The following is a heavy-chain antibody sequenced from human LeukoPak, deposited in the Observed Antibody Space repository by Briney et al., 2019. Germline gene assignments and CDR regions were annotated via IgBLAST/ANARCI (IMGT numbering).Heavy chain of an antibody. CDR2: INPNSGGT. CDR3: ARDPVTVTTRSFDY. CDR1: GYTFTGYY. Sequence: GASVKVSCKASGYTFTGYYMHWVRQAPGQGLEWMGWINPNSGGTNYAQKFQGRVTMTRDTSISTAYMELSRLRSDDTVVYYCARDPVTVTTRSFDYWGQGTLVTVSS. J-gene: IGHJ4*02. V-gene: IGHV1-2*02. D-gene: IGHD4-11*01.